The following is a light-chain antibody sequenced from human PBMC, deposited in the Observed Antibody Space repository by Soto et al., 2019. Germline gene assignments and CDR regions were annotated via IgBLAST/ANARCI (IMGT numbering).Light chain of an antibody. CDR3: QQYGSSGT. Sequence: EIVLTQSPGTLSLSPGERATLSCRARQSVSSSYLAWYQQRPGQAPRLLIYGASIRATGIPDRFSGSGSGTDFTLTISRLEPEDFAVYYCQQYGSSGTFGQGTKVDIK. CDR2: GAS. J-gene: IGKJ1*01. V-gene: IGKV3-20*01. CDR1: QSVSSSY.